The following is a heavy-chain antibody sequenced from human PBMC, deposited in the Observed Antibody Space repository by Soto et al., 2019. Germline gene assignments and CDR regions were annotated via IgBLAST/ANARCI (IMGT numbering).Heavy chain of an antibody. CDR3: ARGAPVSITMVRGVRGNWFDP. Sequence: PSETLSLTCAVYGGSFSGYYWSWIRQPPGKGLEWFGEINHSGSTNYNPSLKSRVTISVDTSKNQFSLKLSSVTAADTAVYYCARGAPVSITMVRGVRGNWFDPWGQGTLVTVSS. V-gene: IGHV4-34*01. J-gene: IGHJ5*02. CDR2: INHSGST. D-gene: IGHD3-10*01. CDR1: GGSFSGYY.